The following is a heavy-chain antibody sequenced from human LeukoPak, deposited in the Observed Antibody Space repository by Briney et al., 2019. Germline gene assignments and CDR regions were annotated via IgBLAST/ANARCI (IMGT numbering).Heavy chain of an antibody. CDR3: ARGPYYTSTWYDPRFDY. CDR2: LNWNGDST. V-gene: IGHV3-20*04. D-gene: IGHD6-13*01. Sequence: GGSLRLSCAASGFTFDDYGMSWVRQVPGKGLEWVSGLNWNGDSTSYADSVKGRFTISRDNAKNSLYLQMNSLRAEDTALYYCARGPYYTSTWYDPRFDYWGQGTLVTVPS. J-gene: IGHJ4*02. CDR1: GFTFDDYG.